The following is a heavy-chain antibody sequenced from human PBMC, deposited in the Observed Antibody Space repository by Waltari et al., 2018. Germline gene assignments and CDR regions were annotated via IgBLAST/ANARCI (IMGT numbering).Heavy chain of an antibody. J-gene: IGHJ4*02. Sequence: QLVQSGAEVKKPGASVKVSCKASGYIFSNYGITWVRKAPGKGLEWMGWIYPYNGNTKYEQNLQGRVTMTTDTSTTTAYMEIRSLRSDDTAIYYCARDDVDSSNFGGFWGQGTLVTVSS. D-gene: IGHD6-13*01. CDR1: GYIFSNYG. CDR3: ARDDVDSSNFGGF. V-gene: IGHV1-18*01. CDR2: IYPYNGNT.